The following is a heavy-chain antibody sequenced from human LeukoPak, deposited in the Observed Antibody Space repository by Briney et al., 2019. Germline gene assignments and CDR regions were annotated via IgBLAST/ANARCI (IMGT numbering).Heavy chain of an antibody. CDR3: VRSLAVDGTRAY. V-gene: IGHV1-8*01. CDR1: GYSFVTSD. J-gene: IGHJ4*02. Sequence: ASVKVSCKASGYSFVTSDINWVRQAAGQGLEWMGWMNPLSGNTGYAQKFQGRVTMTRNTFTGTAYMELSSLRSEDTAVYYCVRSLAVDGTRAYWGQGTPVIVSS. CDR2: MNPLSGNT. D-gene: IGHD6-19*01.